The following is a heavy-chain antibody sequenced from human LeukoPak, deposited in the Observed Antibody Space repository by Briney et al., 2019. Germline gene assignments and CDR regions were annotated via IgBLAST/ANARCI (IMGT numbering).Heavy chain of an antibody. Sequence: GGSLRLSCAASGFTFSSYSMNWVRQAPGKGLEWVSYISSSSNTIYYADSVKGRFTISRDNAKNSLYLQMNSLRAEDTAVYYCARENLGSRNWGQGTLVTVSS. CDR2: ISSSSNTI. CDR1: GFTFSSYS. V-gene: IGHV3-48*01. CDR3: ARENLGSRN. J-gene: IGHJ4*02.